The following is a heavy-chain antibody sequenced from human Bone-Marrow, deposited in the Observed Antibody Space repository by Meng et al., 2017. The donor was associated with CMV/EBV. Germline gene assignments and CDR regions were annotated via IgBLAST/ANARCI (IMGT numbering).Heavy chain of an antibody. Sequence: SVKVSCKASGGTFSSYAISWVRQAPGQGLEWMGGIIPIFGTANYAQKFQGRVTITTDESTSTAYMELSSLRSEDTAVYYCASWGRQLLWGYYYGMDVWGQGTTVTVSS. V-gene: IGHV1-69*05. CDR3: ASWGRQLLWGYYYGMDV. CDR1: GGTFSSYA. J-gene: IGHJ6*02. CDR2: IIPIFGTA. D-gene: IGHD2-2*01.